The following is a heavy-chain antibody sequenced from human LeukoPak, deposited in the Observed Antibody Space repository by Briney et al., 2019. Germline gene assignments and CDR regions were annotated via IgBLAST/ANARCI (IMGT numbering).Heavy chain of an antibody. V-gene: IGHV4-39*07. CDR2: IYYSGST. Sequence: SETLSLTCTVSGGSISSSSYYWGWIRQPPGKGLEWIGSIYYSGSTYYNPSLKSRVTISVDTSKNQFSLKLSSVTAADTAVYYCARRNDPWLLPAYYFDYWGQGTLVTVSS. J-gene: IGHJ4*02. CDR1: GGSISSSSYY. D-gene: IGHD3-22*01. CDR3: ARRNDPWLLPAYYFDY.